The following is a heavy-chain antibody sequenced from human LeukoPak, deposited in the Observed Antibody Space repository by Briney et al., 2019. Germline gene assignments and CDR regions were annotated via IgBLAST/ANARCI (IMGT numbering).Heavy chain of an antibody. V-gene: IGHV3-7*01. CDR3: AGCARNSCYFDY. CDR2: IKQDGSAK. Sequence: PGGSLRLSCAASGFSFISYLMSWVRQAPGKGLEWVANIKQDGSAKNYVDSVKGRFTISRDSAKNSLYLRLNSLRAEDTAVYYCAGCARNSCYFDYWGQGTLVIVSS. D-gene: IGHD2-15*01. J-gene: IGHJ4*02. CDR1: GFSFISYL.